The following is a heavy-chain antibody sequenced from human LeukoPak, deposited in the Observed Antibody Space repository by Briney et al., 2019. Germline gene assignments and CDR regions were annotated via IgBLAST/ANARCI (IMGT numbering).Heavy chain of an antibody. CDR2: IYHNGST. V-gene: IGHV4-38-2*02. Sequence: SETLSLTCTVSGYSISRGPYYWGWIRQPPGKGLEWIGTIYHNGSTYYNPPLNSRVTISVDTSKNQFSLRLNPVTAADTAVYYCATGGYSSSWYSWGYFDYWGQGTLVAVSS. CDR3: ATGGYSSSWYSWGYFDY. J-gene: IGHJ4*02. CDR1: GYSISRGPYY. D-gene: IGHD6-13*01.